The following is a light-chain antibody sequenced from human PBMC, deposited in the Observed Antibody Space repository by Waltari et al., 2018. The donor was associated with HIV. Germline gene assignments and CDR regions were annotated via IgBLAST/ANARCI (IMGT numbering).Light chain of an antibody. V-gene: IGLV2-8*01. CDR2: EVT. CDR3: SSYGDSLRVL. CDR1: SSDIGAYDS. Sequence: QSALTQPPSASGSLGQSVTIPCTGPSSDIGAYDSVSWFQQPPRSAPKLLLYEVTRRPSTVSDRFSGSRSGSTAFLTVAGLQPDDEATYFCSSYGDSLRVLFGGGTNVTVL. J-gene: IGLJ2*01.